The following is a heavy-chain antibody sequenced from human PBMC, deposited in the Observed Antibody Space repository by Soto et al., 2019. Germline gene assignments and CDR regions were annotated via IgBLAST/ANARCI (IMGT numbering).Heavy chain of an antibody. D-gene: IGHD2-15*01. V-gene: IGHV4-4*07. CDR2: IYTSGST. CDR3: ASLTVVTQIDY. CDR1: GGSISSYY. Sequence: SETLSLTCTVSGGSISSYYWSWIRQPAGKGLEWIGRIYTSGSTNYNPSLKSRVTMSVDTSKDQFSLKLSSVTAADTAVYYCASLTVVTQIDYWGQGTLVTVSS. J-gene: IGHJ4*02.